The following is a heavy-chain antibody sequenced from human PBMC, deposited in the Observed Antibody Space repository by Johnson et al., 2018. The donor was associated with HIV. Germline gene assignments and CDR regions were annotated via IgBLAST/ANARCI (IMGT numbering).Heavy chain of an antibody. D-gene: IGHD3-16*01. CDR2: IWDDGSNQ. CDR1: GFTFSTYG. Sequence: QVQLVESGGGVVQPGGSLRLSCAASGFTFSTYGMHWVRQAPGKGLEWVAFIWDDGSNQHYADSVKGRFTISRDNSKNTVYLQMNSLRGEDTAVYYCAKDGPFGRGIDASDIWGQGTMVTVSS. CDR3: AKDGPFGRGIDASDI. J-gene: IGHJ3*02. V-gene: IGHV3-30*02.